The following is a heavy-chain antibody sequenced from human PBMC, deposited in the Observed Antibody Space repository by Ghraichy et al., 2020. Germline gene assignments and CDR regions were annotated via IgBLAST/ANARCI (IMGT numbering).Heavy chain of an antibody. Sequence: GGSLRLSCAASGFTFSSYAMSWVRQAPGKGLEWVSAISGSGGSTYYADSVKGRFTISRDNSKNTLYLQMNSLRAEDTAVYYCAKLGGSSWTVYYFDYWGQGTLVTVSS. CDR3: AKLGGSSWTVYYFDY. CDR1: GFTFSSYA. CDR2: ISGSGGST. J-gene: IGHJ4*02. D-gene: IGHD6-13*01. V-gene: IGHV3-23*01.